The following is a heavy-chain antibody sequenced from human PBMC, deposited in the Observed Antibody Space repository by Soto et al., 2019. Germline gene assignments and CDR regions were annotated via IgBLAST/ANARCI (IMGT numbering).Heavy chain of an antibody. CDR3: ASHNATNYGMDV. Sequence: ASVKVSCKVSGYTLTELSMQWVRQAPGQGLEWMGGFNAENGETNYAQKLQGRVTMTTDTSTSTAYMELRSLRSDDTAVYYCASHNATNYGMDVWGQGTTVTVSS. CDR1: GYTLTELS. CDR2: FNAENGET. D-gene: IGHD2-8*01. V-gene: IGHV1-24*01. J-gene: IGHJ6*02.